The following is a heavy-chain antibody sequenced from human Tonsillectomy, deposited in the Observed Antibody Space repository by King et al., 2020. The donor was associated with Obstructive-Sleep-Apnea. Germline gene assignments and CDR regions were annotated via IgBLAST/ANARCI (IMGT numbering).Heavy chain of an antibody. CDR2: IRYDGSDK. V-gene: IGHV3-30*02. CDR1: GFTFSSYG. D-gene: IGHD2-15*01. Sequence: VQLVESGGGVVQPGGSLRLSCAASGFTFSSYGMHWVRQAPGQGLEWVAFIRYDGSDKYYGDSVKGRFTISRDNSKNTLFLQMNSLTADDTAVYYCGKEGDEGYCSGASCPSGPPPAYWGQGTLVTVSS. CDR3: GKEGDEGYCSGASCPSGPPPAY. J-gene: IGHJ4*02.